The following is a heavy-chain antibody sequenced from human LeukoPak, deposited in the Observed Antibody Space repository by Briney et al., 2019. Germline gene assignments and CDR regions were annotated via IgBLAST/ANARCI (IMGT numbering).Heavy chain of an antibody. D-gene: IGHD3-10*01. V-gene: IGHV3-30*02. J-gene: IGHJ4*02. CDR3: AKDHTYYYGSGSPFDY. Sequence: GGSLRLSCAASGFTFSSYSMNWVRQAPGKGLEWVAFIRYDGSNKYYADSVKGRFTISRDNSKNTLYLQMNSLRAEDTAVYYCAKDHTYYYGSGSPFDYWGQGTLVTVSS. CDR2: IRYDGSNK. CDR1: GFTFSSYS.